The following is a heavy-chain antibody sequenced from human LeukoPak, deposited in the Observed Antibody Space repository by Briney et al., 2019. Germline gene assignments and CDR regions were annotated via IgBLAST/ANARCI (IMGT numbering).Heavy chain of an antibody. CDR2: IRSKAYGGTT. CDR1: GFTLGDYT. V-gene: IGHV3-49*04. CDR3: TRDSGGYKGGYYYYYMDI. Sequence: GGSLRLSCTASGFTLGDYTMSWVPQAPGKGREWGGFIRSKAYGGTTEYAASVKGRFTISRDDSKSIAYLQMTSLKTEDSALYYCTRDSGGYKGGYYYYYMDIWGKGTTVTISS. D-gene: IGHD3-22*01. J-gene: IGHJ6*03.